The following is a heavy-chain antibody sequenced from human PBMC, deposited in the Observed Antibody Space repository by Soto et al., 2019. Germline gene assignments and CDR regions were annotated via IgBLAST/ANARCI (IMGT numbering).Heavy chain of an antibody. D-gene: IGHD5-12*01. CDR1: GYSFSSYG. V-gene: IGHV1-18*01. CDR3: ARGETYNGYDYAAEDN. J-gene: IGHJ4*02. Sequence: QVQLVQSGAEVKKPGASVKVSCVASGYSFSSYGISWVRQAPGRGLEWVGWISAYNGNTNYAQRVQGRVTMTTDISTTTAYMELRRPRSDDTAVYYCARGETYNGYDYAAEDNWGQGTLVTVSS. CDR2: ISAYNGNT.